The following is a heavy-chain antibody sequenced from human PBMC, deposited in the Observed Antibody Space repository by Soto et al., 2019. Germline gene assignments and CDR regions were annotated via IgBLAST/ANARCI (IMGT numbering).Heavy chain of an antibody. CDR3: AKGRYDSSGYYGFDP. Sequence: GGSLRLSCAASGFTFSSYGMHWVRQAAGKGLEWVAVISYDGSNKYYADSVKGRFTISRDNSKNTLYLQMISLRAEDTAVYYCAKGRYDSSGYYGFDPWGQGTLVTVSS. CDR2: ISYDGSNK. D-gene: IGHD3-22*01. CDR1: GFTFSSYG. J-gene: IGHJ5*02. V-gene: IGHV3-30*18.